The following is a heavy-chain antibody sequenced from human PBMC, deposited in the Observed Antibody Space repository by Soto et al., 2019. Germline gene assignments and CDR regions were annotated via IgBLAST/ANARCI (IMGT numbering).Heavy chain of an antibody. Sequence: QVQLQESGPGLVKPSQTLSLTCTVSGGSISSGGYYWSWIRQHPRKGLEWIGYIYYSGSTYYNPSLKSRLTNSVDSSKNHFPRKLSSVTAPNPAVYYCARDKDFWRGEDSYYYGMAVWAKGPRSPSP. J-gene: IGHJ6*02. V-gene: IGHV4-31*03. CDR3: ARDKDFWRGEDSYYYGMAV. CDR1: GGSISSGGYY. CDR2: IYYSGST. D-gene: IGHD3-3*01.